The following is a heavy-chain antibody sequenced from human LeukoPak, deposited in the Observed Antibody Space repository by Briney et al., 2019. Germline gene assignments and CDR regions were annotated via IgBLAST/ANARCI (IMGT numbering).Heavy chain of an antibody. Sequence: LETLSLTCTVSGGSISGSSYYWGWVSQPRGRGLEWIGSIYYSGSTYYNPSLKSRVTISVDTSKNQFSLRLNSVTATDTAVYYCARHYVPWGQGTLVTVSS. V-gene: IGHV4-39*01. D-gene: IGHD3-10*02. J-gene: IGHJ4*02. CDR3: ARHYVP. CDR1: GGSISGSSYY. CDR2: IYYSGST.